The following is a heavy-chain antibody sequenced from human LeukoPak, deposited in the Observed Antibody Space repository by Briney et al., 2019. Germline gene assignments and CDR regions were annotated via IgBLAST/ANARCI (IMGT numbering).Heavy chain of an antibody. CDR1: GITLSNYG. D-gene: IGHD2/OR15-2a*01. V-gene: IGHV3-23*01. CDR3: ARAIGLPDFDF. J-gene: IGHJ4*02. Sequence: GGSLRLSCVVSGITLSNYGMSWVRQAPGKGLEWVSGISERGGSTNYADSVKGRFIISRDTSKNTVYLQMNSLRVEDTAVYFCARAIGLPDFDFWGQGTLVAVSS. CDR2: ISERGGST.